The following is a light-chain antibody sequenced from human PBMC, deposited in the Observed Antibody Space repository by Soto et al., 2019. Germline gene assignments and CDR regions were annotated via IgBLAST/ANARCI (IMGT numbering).Light chain of an antibody. CDR3: SSYTSSSTRV. CDR1: SSDVGGYNY. V-gene: IGLV2-14*01. J-gene: IGLJ1*01. Sequence: QSALTQPASVSGSPGQSITISCTGTSSDVGGYNYVSWYQQHPGKAPKLMIYDVSNLPSGVSNRFSGSKAGNTASLTISGLQAEDEADYYCSSYTSSSTRVFGTGIKVTVL. CDR2: DVS.